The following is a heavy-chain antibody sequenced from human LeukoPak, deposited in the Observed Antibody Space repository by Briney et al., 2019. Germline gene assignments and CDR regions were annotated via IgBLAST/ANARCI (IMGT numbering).Heavy chain of an antibody. Sequence: GGSLRLSCGASSFTFSSYVMSWVRQAPGKGLEWVSTVSTTGGSTYYADSVKGRFTISRDNSKNTLYLQMNSLRAEDTAKYYCAKNGDRGAYCTGGTCYPYFYYYMDVWGKGTTVTI. J-gene: IGHJ6*03. D-gene: IGHD2-15*01. V-gene: IGHV3-23*01. CDR3: AKNGDRGAYCTGGTCYPYFYYYMDV. CDR2: VSTTGGST. CDR1: SFTFSSYV.